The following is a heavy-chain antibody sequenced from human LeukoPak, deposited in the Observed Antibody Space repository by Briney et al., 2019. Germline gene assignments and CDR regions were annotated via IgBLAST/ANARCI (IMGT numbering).Heavy chain of an antibody. D-gene: IGHD6-6*01. J-gene: IGHJ5*02. V-gene: IGHV4-34*01. CDR3: ARSVGYSSSPSNWFDP. CDR1: GGSFSGYY. CDR2: INHSGST. Sequence: SETLSLTCAVYGGSFSGYYWSWIRQPPGKGLEWIGGINHSGSTNYNPSLKSRVTISVDTSKNQFSLKLSSVTAADTAVYYCARSVGYSSSPSNWFDPWGQGTLVTVSS.